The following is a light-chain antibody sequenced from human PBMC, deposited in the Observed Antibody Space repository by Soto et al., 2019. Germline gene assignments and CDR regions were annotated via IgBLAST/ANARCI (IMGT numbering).Light chain of an antibody. CDR2: AAS. J-gene: IGKJ2*01. CDR1: QSVSSD. V-gene: IGKV1-39*01. CDR3: QQSSTTPYT. Sequence: TQSPGTLSLSPGERATLSCRASQSVSSDLNWYQQKPGKAPKLLIYAASSLQSGVPLRFSGSGSGTDFTFTISSLQFEDFATYYCQQSSTTPYTFGQGTKLEIK.